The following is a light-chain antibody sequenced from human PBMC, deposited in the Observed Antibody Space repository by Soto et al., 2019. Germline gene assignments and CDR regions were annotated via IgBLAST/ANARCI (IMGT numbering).Light chain of an antibody. CDR2: DNN. CDR3: GTWDSGLSAVV. CDR1: SSNIGNNY. J-gene: IGLJ2*01. Sequence: QSVLTQPPSVSAAPGQTVTISCSGSSSNIGNNYVSWYQQLPGTAPKLLISDNNKRPSGIPDRFSGSKSGTSATLGITGLQTGDEADYYCGTWDSGLSAVVFGGGTQLTVL. V-gene: IGLV1-51*01.